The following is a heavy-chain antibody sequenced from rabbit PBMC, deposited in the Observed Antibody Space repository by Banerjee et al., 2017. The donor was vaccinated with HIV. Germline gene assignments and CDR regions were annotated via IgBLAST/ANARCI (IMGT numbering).Heavy chain of an antibody. V-gene: IGHV1S45*01. CDR1: GFSFSSADW. Sequence: EESGGDLVKPGGTLTLTCTASGFSFSSADWTWWVRQAPGKGLEWIAGIYHYDGRTNYASWVNGRFTISKTSSTTVTLQMTSLTAADTATYFCAREINDYRGYVDLWGPGTLVTVS. D-gene: IGHD7-1*01. CDR2: IYHYDGRT. J-gene: IGHJ4*01. CDR3: AREINDYRGYVDL.